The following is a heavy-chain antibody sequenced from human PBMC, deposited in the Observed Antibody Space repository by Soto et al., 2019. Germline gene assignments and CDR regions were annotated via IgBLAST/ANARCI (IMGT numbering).Heavy chain of an antibody. CDR1: GGTFSSYA. D-gene: IGHD6-13*01. CDR2: IIPIFGTA. J-gene: IGHJ4*02. Sequence: SVKVSCKASGGTFSSYAISWVRQAPGQGLEWMGGIIPIFGTANYAQKFQGRVTITADESTSTAYMEPSSLRFEDTAVYYCARDKGPAAGLFDYWGQGTLVTVSS. CDR3: ARDKGPAAGLFDY. V-gene: IGHV1-69*13.